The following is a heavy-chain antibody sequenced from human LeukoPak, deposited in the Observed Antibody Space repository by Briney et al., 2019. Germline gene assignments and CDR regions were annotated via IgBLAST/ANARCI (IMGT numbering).Heavy chain of an antibody. J-gene: IGHJ3*02. CDR2: ISSSSSTI. CDR1: GFTFSSYS. CDR3: ATVYYDFWSGYPHDAFDI. D-gene: IGHD3-3*01. V-gene: IGHV3-48*01. Sequence: PGGSLRLSCVASGFTFSSYSMNWVRQAPGKGLEWVSYISSSSSTIYYADSVKGRFTISRDNAKNSLYLQMNSLRAEDTAVYYCATVYYDFWSGYPHDAFDIWGQGTMVTVSS.